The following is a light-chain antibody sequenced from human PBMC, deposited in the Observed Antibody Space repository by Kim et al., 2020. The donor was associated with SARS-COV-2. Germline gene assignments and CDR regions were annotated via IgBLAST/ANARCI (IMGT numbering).Light chain of an antibody. CDR1: SSNIGSNF. CDR2: RNN. J-gene: IGLJ2*01. Sequence: QSVLTQPPSASGTPGQRVTISCSGSSSNIGSNFVYWYQQLPGTAPKLLIYRNNQRPSGVPDRISASKSGTSASLAISGLRSEDEADYYCAAWDDSLSVIFGGGTQLTVL. CDR3: AAWDDSLSVI. V-gene: IGLV1-47*01.